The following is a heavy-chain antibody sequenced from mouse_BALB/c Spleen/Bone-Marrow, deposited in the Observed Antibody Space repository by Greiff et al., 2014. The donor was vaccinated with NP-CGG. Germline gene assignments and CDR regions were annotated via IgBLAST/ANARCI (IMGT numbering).Heavy chain of an antibody. Sequence: DVQLVESGEGLVKPGGSLKLSCAASGFAFSSCDMSWVRQTPEKRLEWVAYISHGGGTTYYSDTVKGRFTISRDNAKNTLYLQMSSLKSEDTAIYYCTRHGGYYPYYYAMDYWGQGTSVTVSS. J-gene: IGHJ4*01. CDR3: TRHGGYYPYYYAMDY. V-gene: IGHV5-12-1*01. D-gene: IGHD2-3*01. CDR2: ISHGGGTT. CDR1: GFAFSSCD.